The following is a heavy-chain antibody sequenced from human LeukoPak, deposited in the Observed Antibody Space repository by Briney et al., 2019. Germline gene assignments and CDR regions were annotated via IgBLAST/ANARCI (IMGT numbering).Heavy chain of an antibody. CDR1: GHTFIGYY. D-gene: IGHD1-26*01. J-gene: IGHJ4*02. CDR3: ARDWSGSYFFTY. Sequence: ASVKVSCKTSGHTFIGYYMHWVRQAPGQGLEWMGRINPNSGGTSYAQQFQGRVTMTRDTSISAAYMELSRLTSDDTAVYYCARDWSGSYFFTYWGQGTLVTVSS. CDR2: INPNSGGT. V-gene: IGHV1-2*06.